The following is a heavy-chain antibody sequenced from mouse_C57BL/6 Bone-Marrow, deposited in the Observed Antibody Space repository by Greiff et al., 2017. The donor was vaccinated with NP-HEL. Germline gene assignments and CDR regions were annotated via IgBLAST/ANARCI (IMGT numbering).Heavy chain of an antibody. D-gene: IGHD2-5*01. Sequence: QVQLKESGAELVRPGASVTLSCKASGYTFTDYEMHWVKQTPVHGLEWIGAIDPETGGTAYNQKFKGKAILTADKSSSTAYMELRSLTSEDSAVYYCTRISYSNYSRFAYWGQGTLVTVSA. CDR1: GYTFTDYE. CDR3: TRISYSNYSRFAY. V-gene: IGHV1-15*01. CDR2: IDPETGGT. J-gene: IGHJ3*01.